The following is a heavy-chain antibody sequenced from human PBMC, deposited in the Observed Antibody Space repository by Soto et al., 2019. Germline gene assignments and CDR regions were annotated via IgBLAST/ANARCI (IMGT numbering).Heavy chain of an antibody. V-gene: IGHV3-11*06. CDR1: GFTFSDFY. J-gene: IGHJ4*02. D-gene: IGHD2-15*01. Sequence: GGSLRLSCAASGFTFSDFYMTWIRQAPGKGLEWVSYISGSSDYIHYSDSVKGRFTISRDNAKNSVYLQMNSLSAEDTAVYYCARPGTYCSGGSCFPPVNWGRGTLVTVSS. CDR3: ARPGTYCSGGSCFPPVN. CDR2: ISGSSDYI.